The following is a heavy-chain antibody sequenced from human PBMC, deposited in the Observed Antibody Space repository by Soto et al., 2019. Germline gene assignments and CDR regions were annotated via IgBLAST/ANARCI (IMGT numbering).Heavy chain of an antibody. Sequence: PSETLSLTCTVSGGSISSGDYYWSWIRQPPGKSLEWIGHIYYSGSTYYNPSLKSRVTISVDTSKNQFSLKLSSVTAADTAVYYCARAFCSGGICYNAPHYYYYYGMDVWGQGTTVTVSS. CDR2: IYYSGST. CDR3: ARAFCSGGICYNAPHYYYYYGMDV. CDR1: GGSISSGDYY. D-gene: IGHD2-15*01. V-gene: IGHV4-30-4*01. J-gene: IGHJ6*02.